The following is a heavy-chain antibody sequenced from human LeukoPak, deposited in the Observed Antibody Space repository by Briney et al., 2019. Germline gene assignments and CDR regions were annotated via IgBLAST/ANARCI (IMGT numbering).Heavy chain of an antibody. CDR2: ISYDGSNK. V-gene: IGHV3-30*01. CDR1: GFTFSSYA. D-gene: IGHD2-2*01. J-gene: IGHJ5*02. Sequence: GGSLRLSCAASGFTFSSYAMHWVRQAPGKGLEWVAVISYDGSNKYYADSVKGRFTISRDNSKNTLYLQMNSLRAEDTAVYYCARDLRVPAAMGSWFDPWGQGTLVTVSS. CDR3: ARDLRVPAAMGSWFDP.